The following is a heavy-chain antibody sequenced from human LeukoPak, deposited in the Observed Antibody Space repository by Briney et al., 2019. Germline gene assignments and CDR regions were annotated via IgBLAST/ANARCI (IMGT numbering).Heavy chain of an antibody. J-gene: IGHJ5*02. D-gene: IGHD6-13*01. CDR3: ARDRDVAAAGTRWFDP. CDR1: GDNVSSNSAA. CDR2: TYYRSKWYN. Sequence: SQTLSLTCAISGDNVSSNSAAWNWIRQSPSRGLEWLGRTYYRSKWYNDYAVSVKSRITINPDTSKNQFSLQLSSVTAADTAVYYCARDRDVAAAGTRWFDPWGQGTLVTVSS. V-gene: IGHV6-1*01.